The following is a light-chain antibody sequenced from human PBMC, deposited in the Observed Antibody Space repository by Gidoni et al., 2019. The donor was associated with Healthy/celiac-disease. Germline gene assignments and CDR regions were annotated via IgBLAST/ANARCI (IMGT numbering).Light chain of an antibody. V-gene: IGLV2-11*01. CDR1: SSEVGGYNH. CDR2: DVS. Sequence: QSALTQPRSVSGSPGQSVTISCTGTSSEVGGYNHVSWYQQHPGKAPKLMIYDVSKRPSGVPDRFSGSKSGNTASLTISGLQAEDEADYYCCSYAGSYTTWVFGGGTKLTVL. CDR3: CSYAGSYTTWV. J-gene: IGLJ3*02.